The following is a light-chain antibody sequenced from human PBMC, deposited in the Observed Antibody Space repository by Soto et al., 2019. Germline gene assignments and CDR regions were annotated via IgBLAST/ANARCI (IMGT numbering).Light chain of an antibody. CDR2: AAS. J-gene: IGKJ5*01. CDR3: QQSYSTPRT. Sequence: IQITQTPSSLSASVGDRVTITCRSSQSITNYLNWYQQKPGKAPKVLIYAASSLQSGVPSRFSGSGSGTDFTLTISSLQPEDFATYYCQQSYSTPRTFGQGTRLEIK. CDR1: QSITNY. V-gene: IGKV1-39*01.